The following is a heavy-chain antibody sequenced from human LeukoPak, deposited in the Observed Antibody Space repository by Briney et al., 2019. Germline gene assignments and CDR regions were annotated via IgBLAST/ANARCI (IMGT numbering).Heavy chain of an antibody. CDR1: GYTFTSYD. J-gene: IGHJ6*03. V-gene: IGHV1-8*01. CDR3: ARDCNDLDYYYYYMDV. CDR2: MNPNSGNT. D-gene: IGHD1-1*01. Sequence: ASVKVSCKASGYTFTSYDINWVRQATGQGLEWMGWMNPNSGNTGYAQKFQGRVTMTRNTSISTAYMELSSLRSEDTAVYYCARDCNDLDYYYYYMDVWGKGTTVTVSS.